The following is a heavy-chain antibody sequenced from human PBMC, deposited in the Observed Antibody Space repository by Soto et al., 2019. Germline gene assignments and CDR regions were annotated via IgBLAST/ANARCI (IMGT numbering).Heavy chain of an antibody. D-gene: IGHD6-6*01. Sequence: ASVKVSCKASGYTFTIYEINWVRQATGQGLEWMGWMNPNSGNTGYAQKFQGRVTMTRNTSISTAYMELSSLRSEDTAVYYCARGRIAARRVHYYYMDVWGKGTTVTVSS. CDR2: MNPNSGNT. CDR3: ARGRIAARRVHYYYMDV. J-gene: IGHJ6*03. CDR1: GYTFTIYE. V-gene: IGHV1-8*01.